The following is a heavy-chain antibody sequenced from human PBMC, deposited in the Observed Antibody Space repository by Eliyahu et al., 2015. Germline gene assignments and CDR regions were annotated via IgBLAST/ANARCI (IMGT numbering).Heavy chain of an antibody. Sequence: HLQLQESGPGLVRPSETLSLACSVSGDSISXPDXXWGWIRQPPGKGLQWIGGIYYSGSTFYNPSLKSRVTIFADTSKSHFSLRLTSVTAADTAVYYCARLRITIFGKSRTVWFDPWGQGTLVTVSS. CDR2: IYYSGST. V-gene: IGHV4-39*02. J-gene: IGHJ5*02. CDR3: ARLRITIFGKSRTVWFDP. D-gene: IGHD3-3*01. CDR1: GDSISXPDXX.